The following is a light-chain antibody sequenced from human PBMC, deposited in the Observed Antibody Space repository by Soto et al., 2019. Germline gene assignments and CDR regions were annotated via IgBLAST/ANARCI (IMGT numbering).Light chain of an antibody. CDR1: NSDIGDYDY. Sequence: QSALTQPASASGSPGQSITISCTGTNSDIGDYDYVSWYQHHPGKAPKLMIHEVTNRPSGVSNRFSGSKSGNTAFLTISGLQAEDEADYYCSSYTSSSTRVFGGGTKLTVL. CDR3: SSYTSSSTRV. CDR2: EVT. J-gene: IGLJ3*02. V-gene: IGLV2-14*01.